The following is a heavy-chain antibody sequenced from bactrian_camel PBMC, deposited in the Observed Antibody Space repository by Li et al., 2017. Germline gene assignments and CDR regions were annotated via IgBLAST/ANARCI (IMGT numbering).Heavy chain of an antibody. CDR2: VYFGGGST. Sequence: DVQLVESGGGSVQPGGSLRLSCGASGHTYSSNCMGWFRQAPGKEREGVAFVYFGGGSTYYADSVKGRFTISRDNTNNTVNLMMNSLKVEDTAMYYCAARPGPWSCTGGLFRSTIFGYWGQGTQVTVS. J-gene: IGHJ6*01. D-gene: IGHD3*01. V-gene: IGHV3S40*01. CDR3: AARPGPWSCTGGLFRSTIFGY. CDR1: GHTYSSNC.